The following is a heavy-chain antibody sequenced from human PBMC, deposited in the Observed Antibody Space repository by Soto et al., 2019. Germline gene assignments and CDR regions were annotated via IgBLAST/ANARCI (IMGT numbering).Heavy chain of an antibody. Sequence: GGSLRLSCAASGFTFSRYAMSWVRQAPGKGLEWVSAISGSGDSTYYADSVKGRFTISRDNSKNTLYLQMNSLRAEDTAVYYCAKSNRIAAGSGMDVWGQGTTVTVSS. V-gene: IGHV3-23*01. CDR3: AKSNRIAAGSGMDV. CDR1: GFTFSRYA. D-gene: IGHD6-13*01. J-gene: IGHJ6*02. CDR2: ISGSGDST.